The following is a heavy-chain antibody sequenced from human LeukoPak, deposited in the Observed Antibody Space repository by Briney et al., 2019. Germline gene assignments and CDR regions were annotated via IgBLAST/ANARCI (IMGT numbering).Heavy chain of an antibody. CDR3: ATRYSYGIGY. Sequence: GGPLRLSCAASGFTFSTYSMNRVRQAPGKGLEWVSSISSSSSSYIYYADSVKGRFTISRDNAKNSLYLQMNSLRAEDTAVYYCATRYSYGIGYWGQGTLVTVSS. CDR1: GFTFSTYS. CDR2: ISSSSSSYI. J-gene: IGHJ4*02. V-gene: IGHV3-21*01. D-gene: IGHD5-18*01.